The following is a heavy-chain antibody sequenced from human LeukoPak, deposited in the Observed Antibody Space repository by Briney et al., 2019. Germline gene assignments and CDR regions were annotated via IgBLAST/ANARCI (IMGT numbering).Heavy chain of an antibody. D-gene: IGHD3-16*01. J-gene: IGHJ4*02. V-gene: IGHV3-9*01. Sequence: GRSLRLSCAASGFTFDDYSMHWVRQAPGKGLEWVSGISWNSGSAGYADSVKGRFTISRDSAKNSLYLQMNSLRTEVTALYYCAKDRKYSDYAACDYWGQGTLVTVSS. CDR2: ISWNSGSA. CDR3: AKDRKYSDYAACDY. CDR1: GFTFDDYS.